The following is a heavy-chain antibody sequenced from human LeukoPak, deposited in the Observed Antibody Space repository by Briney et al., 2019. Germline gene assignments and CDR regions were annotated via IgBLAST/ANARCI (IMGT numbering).Heavy chain of an antibody. J-gene: IGHJ6*02. Sequence: GASVKVSCKASGYTFTSYAMHWVRQAPGQRLEWMGWINAGNGNTKYSQKFQGRVTITRDTSASTAYMELSSLRSEDTAVYYCARDPSRICSSTSCYYYYGMDVWGQGTTVTVSS. CDR3: ARDPSRICSSTSCYYYYGMDV. CDR2: INAGNGNT. V-gene: IGHV1-3*01. CDR1: GYTFTSYA. D-gene: IGHD2-2*01.